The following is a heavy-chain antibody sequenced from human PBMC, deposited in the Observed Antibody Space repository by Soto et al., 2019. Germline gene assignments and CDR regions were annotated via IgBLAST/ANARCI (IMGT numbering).Heavy chain of an antibody. V-gene: IGHV1-18*01. CDR3: AREAGRRMYSSSWYSWSAGLFNYYYGMDV. D-gene: IGHD6-13*01. J-gene: IGHJ6*02. CDR2: ISAYNGNT. CDR1: GYTFTSYG. Sequence: GASVKVSCKASGYTFTSYGISWVRQAPGQGLEWMGWISAYNGNTNYAQKLQGRVTMTTDTSTSTAYMELRSLRSDDTAVYYCAREAGRRMYSSSWYSWSAGLFNYYYGMDVWGQGTTVTVSS.